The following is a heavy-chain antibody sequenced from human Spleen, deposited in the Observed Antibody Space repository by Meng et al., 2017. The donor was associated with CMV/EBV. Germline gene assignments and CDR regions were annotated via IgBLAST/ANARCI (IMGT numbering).Heavy chain of an antibody. J-gene: IGHJ4*02. Sequence: GESLKISCAASGFTFNTYAMHWVRQTPGKGLEWVAVISYAGSNKDYADSVKGRFTISRDNSKNTMYLQMNSLRAEDTAVYYCAKLSDLVVPAAHFDYWGQGTLVTVSS. D-gene: IGHD2-2*01. CDR1: GFTFNTYA. CDR3: AKLSDLVVPAAHFDY. V-gene: IGHV3-30-3*02. CDR2: ISYAGSNK.